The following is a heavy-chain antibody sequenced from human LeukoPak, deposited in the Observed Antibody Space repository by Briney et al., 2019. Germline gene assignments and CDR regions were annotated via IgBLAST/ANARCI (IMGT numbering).Heavy chain of an antibody. CDR3: AKEIEMATMPFDY. V-gene: IGHV3-30*02. CDR2: IRYDGSNK. J-gene: IGHJ4*02. D-gene: IGHD5-24*01. CDR1: GFTFSSYG. Sequence: GGSLRLSCAASGFTFSSYGMHWVRLAPGKWLEWVVFIRYDGSNKYYADSVKGRFTISSDNSKNTLYLQMNSLRAEDTAVYYCAKEIEMATMPFDYWGQGTLVTVSS.